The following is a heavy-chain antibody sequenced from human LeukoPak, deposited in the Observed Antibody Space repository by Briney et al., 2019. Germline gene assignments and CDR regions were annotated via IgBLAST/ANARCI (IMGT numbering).Heavy chain of an antibody. J-gene: IGHJ4*02. V-gene: IGHV3-30*02. Sequence: GSLRLSCAASGLTVSGHGMHWVRQAPDKGLEWVAFIQYDGSNTWYADSVKGRFSISRDDSKNTLYLQMNSLRAEDTAVYYCANDFWSAPQVYWGQGTLVTVSS. CDR1: GLTVSGHG. CDR2: IQYDGSNT. D-gene: IGHD3-3*01. CDR3: ANDFWSAPQVY.